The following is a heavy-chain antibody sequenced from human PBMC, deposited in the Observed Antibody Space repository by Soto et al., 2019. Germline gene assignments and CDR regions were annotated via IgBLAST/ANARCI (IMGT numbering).Heavy chain of an antibody. CDR3: VTERDGYQAYYYYGTDV. V-gene: IGHV1-69*01. J-gene: IGHJ6*02. D-gene: IGHD5-12*01. CDR1: GGTFNSYA. CDR2: VIPLRGTT. Sequence: QVQLVQSWAAVKKPGSSVRVSCKASGGTFNSYAFSWVRQAPGQSLEWMGRVIPLRGTTNLAQKFQGRVTIAADEATSTVYMGVSRLRSEDPAVYYCVTERDGYQAYYYYGTDVRCQGTTVCVSS.